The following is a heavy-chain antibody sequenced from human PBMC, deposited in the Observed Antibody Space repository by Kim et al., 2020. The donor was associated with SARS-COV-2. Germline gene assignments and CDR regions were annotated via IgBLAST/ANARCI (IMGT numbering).Heavy chain of an antibody. D-gene: IGHD6-6*01. Sequence: YHPALKSRSTLSVDTAKNQFSLKLSSVSAADTAVYYWARDEYSSCGFDPWGQGTLVTVSS. CDR3: ARDEYSSCGFDP. V-gene: IGHV4-39*02. J-gene: IGHJ5*02.